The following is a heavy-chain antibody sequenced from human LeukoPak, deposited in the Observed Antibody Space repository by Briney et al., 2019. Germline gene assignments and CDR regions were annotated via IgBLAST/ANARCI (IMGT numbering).Heavy chain of an antibody. V-gene: IGHV1-46*01. Sequence: ASVKVSCKASGYTFTSYYMHWVRQAPGQGLEWMGIINPSGGSTSCAQKFQGRVTMTRDTSTSTVYMELSSLRSEDTAVYYCARNPAHQSITMIVLPTGDWYFDLWGRGTLVTVSS. CDR3: ARNPAHQSITMIVLPTGDWYFDL. D-gene: IGHD3-22*01. CDR2: INPSGGST. J-gene: IGHJ2*01. CDR1: GYTFTSYY.